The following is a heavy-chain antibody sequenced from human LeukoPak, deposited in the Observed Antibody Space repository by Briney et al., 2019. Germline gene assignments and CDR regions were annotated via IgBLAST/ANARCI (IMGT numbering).Heavy chain of an antibody. Sequence: GGSLRLSCAASGFTVSSNYMSWVRQAPGKGLEWVSAISGSGGSTYYADSVKGRFTISRDNSKNTLYLQMNSLRAEDTAVYYCAKEKVYGDYNFPDAFDIWGQGTMVTVSS. V-gene: IGHV3-23*01. CDR2: ISGSGGST. J-gene: IGHJ3*02. CDR1: GFTVSSNY. CDR3: AKEKVYGDYNFPDAFDI. D-gene: IGHD4-17*01.